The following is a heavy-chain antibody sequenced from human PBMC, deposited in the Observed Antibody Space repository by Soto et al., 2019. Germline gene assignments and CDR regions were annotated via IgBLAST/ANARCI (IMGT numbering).Heavy chain of an antibody. CDR1: GLTVSTNP. Sequence: EVQLVESGGGLVQPGGSLRLSCAASGLTVSTNPMSWVRQAPGKGLEWVSVIYTGGGTHYADSVKGRFTISRDNSKNTVNLQRNGLSPEDTEVYSCAGDGSGHGGKGTLVTVPS. J-gene: IGHJ4*02. V-gene: IGHV3-66*01. CDR3: AGDGSGH. CDR2: IYTGGGT.